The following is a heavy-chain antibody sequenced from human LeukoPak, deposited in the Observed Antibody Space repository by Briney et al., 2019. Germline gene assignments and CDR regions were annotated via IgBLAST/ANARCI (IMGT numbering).Heavy chain of an antibody. Sequence: SETLSHTCTVSGGSISSSSYYWGWIRQPPGKGLEWIGSIYYSGSTYYNPSLKSRVTISVDTSKNQFSLKLSSVTAADTAVYYCARNRYCSSTSCPGYFDYWGQGTLVTVSS. CDR2: IYYSGST. CDR3: ARNRYCSSTSCPGYFDY. D-gene: IGHD2-2*01. CDR1: GGSISSSSYY. J-gene: IGHJ4*02. V-gene: IGHV4-39*01.